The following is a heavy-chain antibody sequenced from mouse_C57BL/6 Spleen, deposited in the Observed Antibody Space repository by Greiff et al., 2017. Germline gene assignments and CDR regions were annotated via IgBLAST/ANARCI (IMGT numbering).Heavy chain of an antibody. CDR2: IYPGNGDT. J-gene: IGHJ2*01. CDR1: GYTFTSYT. CDR3: ARSSFDY. Sequence: QSGAELVRPGASVKMSCKASGYTFTSYTMHWVKQTPRQGLEWIGAIYPGNGDTSYNQKFKGKATLTVDKSSSTAYMQLSSLTSEDSAVYFCARSSFDYWGQGTTLTVSS. V-gene: IGHV1-12*01.